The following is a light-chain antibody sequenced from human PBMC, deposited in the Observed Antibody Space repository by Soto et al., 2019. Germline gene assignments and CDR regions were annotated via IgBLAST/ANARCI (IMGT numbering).Light chain of an antibody. J-gene: IGKJ5*01. Sequence: DIQMTQSPSTLSGSVGDRVTITCRASQTISSWLAWYQQKPGKAPKLLIYKASTLKSGVPSRFSGSGSGTEFTLTISSLQSEDFAVYYCQQYNNWPYFFGQGTRLEIK. CDR2: KAS. CDR3: QQYNNWPYF. V-gene: IGKV1-5*03. CDR1: QTISSW.